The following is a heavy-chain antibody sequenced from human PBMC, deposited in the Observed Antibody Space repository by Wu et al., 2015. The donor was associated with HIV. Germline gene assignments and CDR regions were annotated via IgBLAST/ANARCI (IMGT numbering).Heavy chain of an antibody. CDR3: ARDRRAGKGIGTKTGWFDP. V-gene: IGHV1-2*02. D-gene: IGHD1-1*01. Sequence: QVQLVQSGAEVKKPGASVKVSCKASGYTFTGYYMHWVRQAPGQGLEWMGWINPNSGGTNYAQKFQGRVTMTRDTSISTAYMELSRLRSDDTAVYYCARDRRAGKGIGTKTGWFDPVGPGNPGPPSP. J-gene: IGHJ5*02. CDR2: INPNSGGT. CDR1: GYTFTGYY.